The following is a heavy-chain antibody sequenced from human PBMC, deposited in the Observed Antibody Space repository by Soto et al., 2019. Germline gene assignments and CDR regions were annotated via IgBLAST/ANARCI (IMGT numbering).Heavy chain of an antibody. V-gene: IGHV1-2*02. Sequence: ASVKVSCKASGYTFTGYYMHWVRQAPGQGLEWMGWINPNSGGTNYAQKFQGRVTMTRDTSISTAYMELSRLRSDDTAVYYCARVVVVPAANNYYYGMDVWGQGTTVTVSS. CDR1: GYTFTGYY. CDR2: INPNSGGT. D-gene: IGHD2-2*01. J-gene: IGHJ6*02. CDR3: ARVVVVPAANNYYYGMDV.